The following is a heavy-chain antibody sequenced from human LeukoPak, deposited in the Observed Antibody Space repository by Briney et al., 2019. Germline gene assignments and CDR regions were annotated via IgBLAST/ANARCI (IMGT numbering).Heavy chain of an antibody. Sequence: SVKVSCKASGGTFSSYTISWVRQAPGQGLEWMGGIIPIFGTANYAQKFQGRVTITADKSTSTAYMELSSLRSEDTAVYYCARGFVGYCSSTSCDTGPDAYFDYWGQGTLVTVSS. CDR1: GGTFSSYT. J-gene: IGHJ4*02. CDR3: ARGFVGYCSSTSCDTGPDAYFDY. CDR2: IIPIFGTA. D-gene: IGHD2-2*02. V-gene: IGHV1-69*06.